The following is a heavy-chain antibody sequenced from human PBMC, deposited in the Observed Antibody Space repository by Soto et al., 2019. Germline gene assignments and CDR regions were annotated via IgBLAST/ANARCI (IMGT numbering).Heavy chain of an antibody. V-gene: IGHV3-23*01. Sequence: EVQLLESGGGLVQPGGSLRLSCAVSGFSLSTYAMSWVRQAPGKGLEWVSSTSGSDDRTFYVDSVKGSFTISRDNSRNTLYLLMNSLRADDTALYYCVKPRQGGGIDMVFDYWGQGTLVTVSS. CDR3: VKPRQGGGIDMVFDY. D-gene: IGHD3-10*01. J-gene: IGHJ4*02. CDR1: GFSLSTYA. CDR2: TSGSDDRT.